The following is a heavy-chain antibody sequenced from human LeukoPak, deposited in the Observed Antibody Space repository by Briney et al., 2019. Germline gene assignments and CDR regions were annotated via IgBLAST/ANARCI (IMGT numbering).Heavy chain of an antibody. D-gene: IGHD5-12*01. V-gene: IGHV5-51*01. J-gene: IGHJ4*02. CDR3: ARRSAATTYTYYFDY. Sequence: GESLKISCKGSGYSFTSYWIGWVRQMPGKGLEWMGIIYPGDSDTRYGPSFQGQVTISADKSISTAYLQWSSLKASDTAMYYCARRSAATTYTYYFDYWGQGTLVTVSS. CDR2: IYPGDSDT. CDR1: GYSFTSYW.